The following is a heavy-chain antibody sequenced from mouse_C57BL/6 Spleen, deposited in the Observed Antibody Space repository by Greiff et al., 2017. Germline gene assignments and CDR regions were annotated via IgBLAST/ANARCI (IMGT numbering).Heavy chain of an antibody. Sequence: EVQVVESGGGLVKPGGSLKLSCAASGFTFSSYTMSWVRQTPEKRLEWVATISGGGGNTYYPDSVKGRFTISRDNAKNTLYLQMSSLRSEDTALYYCARQGSRGNAMDYWGQGTSVTVSS. CDR1: GFTFSSYT. CDR2: ISGGGGNT. J-gene: IGHJ4*01. V-gene: IGHV5-9*01. CDR3: ARQGSRGNAMDY. D-gene: IGHD1-1*01.